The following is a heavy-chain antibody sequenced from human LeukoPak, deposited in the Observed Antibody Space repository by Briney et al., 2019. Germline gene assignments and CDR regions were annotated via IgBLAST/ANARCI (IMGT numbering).Heavy chain of an antibody. CDR3: ARVQTTHYYYYYYMDV. V-gene: IGHV3-66*01. Sequence: PGGSLRLSCAASGFTVSSNYMSWVRQAPGKGLEGVSVIYSGGSTYYADSVKGRFTISRDNSKNTLYLQMNSLRAEDTAVYYCARVQTTHYYYYYYMDVWGKGTTVTISS. CDR2: IYSGGST. CDR1: GFTVSSNY. J-gene: IGHJ6*03. D-gene: IGHD4-11*01.